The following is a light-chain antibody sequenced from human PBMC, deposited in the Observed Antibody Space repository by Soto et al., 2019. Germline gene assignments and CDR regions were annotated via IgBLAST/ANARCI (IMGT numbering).Light chain of an antibody. CDR2: GAA. J-gene: IGKJ2*01. Sequence: EIVLTQSPGTLSLSPGEGATLSCRASQSVSSISLAWFQQKPGQAPRLLIYGAASRASGIPDRFSGSGSGTDFTLTISRLEPEDFAMYYCHHYDTSPQYGRSPRTFGQGTKLEIK. CDR1: QSVSSIS. V-gene: IGKV3-20*01. CDR3: HHYDTSPQYGRSPRT.